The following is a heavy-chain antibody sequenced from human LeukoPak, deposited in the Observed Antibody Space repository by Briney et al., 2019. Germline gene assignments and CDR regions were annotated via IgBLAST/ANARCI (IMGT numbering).Heavy chain of an antibody. D-gene: IGHD3-22*01. Sequence: PGRSLRLSCAASGFTFSSYAMHWVRQAPGKGLEWVAVISYGGSNKYYADSVKGRFTISRDNSKNTLYLQMNSLRAEDTAVYYCAKEGYFTMSAYTHFDYWGQGTLVTVSS. V-gene: IGHV3-30*04. J-gene: IGHJ4*02. CDR1: GFTFSSYA. CDR3: AKEGYFTMSAYTHFDY. CDR2: ISYGGSNK.